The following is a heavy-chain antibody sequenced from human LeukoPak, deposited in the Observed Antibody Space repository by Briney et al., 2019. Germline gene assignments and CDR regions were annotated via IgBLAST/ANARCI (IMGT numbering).Heavy chain of an antibody. CDR2: IKQEGRER. D-gene: IGHD3-10*01. Sequence: GALRLSCAAPGYRFNSYWMNWVRQAPGKGHEWVANIKQEGRERNYVDSVKGRFTISRDNTRNFLFLQMNTLKVDDTAVYYCARGSAVVRGSFGDWGRGALVTVCS. CDR3: ARGSAVVRGSFGD. CDR1: GYRFNSYW. J-gene: IGHJ4*02. V-gene: IGHV3-7*04.